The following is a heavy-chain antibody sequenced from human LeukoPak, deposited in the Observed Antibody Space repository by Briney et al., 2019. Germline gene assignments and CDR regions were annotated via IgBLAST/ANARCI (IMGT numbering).Heavy chain of an antibody. D-gene: IGHD5-12*01. V-gene: IGHV3-33*01. CDR1: GFTFSSYG. CDR3: AREGAYIVATIYTYYYYGMDV. J-gene: IGHJ6*04. CDR2: IWYDGSNK. Sequence: GGSLRPSCAASGFTFSSYGMHWVRQAPGKGLEWVAVIWYDGSNKYYADSVKGRFTISRDNSKNTLYLQMNSLRAEDTAVYYCAREGAYIVATIYTYYYYGMDVWGKGTTVTVSS.